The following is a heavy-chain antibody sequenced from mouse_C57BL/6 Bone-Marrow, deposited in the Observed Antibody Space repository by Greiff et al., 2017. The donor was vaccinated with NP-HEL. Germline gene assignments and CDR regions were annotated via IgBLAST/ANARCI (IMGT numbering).Heavy chain of an antibody. CDR3: AVVTTGFAY. CDR2: INPNNGGT. J-gene: IGHJ3*01. V-gene: IGHV1-26*01. CDR1: GYTFTDYY. D-gene: IGHD2-2*01. Sequence: VQLKQSGPELVKPGASVKISCKASGYTFTDYYMNWVKQSHGKSLEWIGDINPNNGGTSYNQKFKGKATLTVDKSSSTAYMELRSLTSEDSAVYYCAVVTTGFAYWGQGTLVTVSA.